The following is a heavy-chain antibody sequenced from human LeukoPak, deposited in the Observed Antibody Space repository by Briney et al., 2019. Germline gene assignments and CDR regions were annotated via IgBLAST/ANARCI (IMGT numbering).Heavy chain of an antibody. D-gene: IGHD3-10*01. V-gene: IGHV3-30*18. CDR1: GFTFESYA. J-gene: IGHJ4*02. CDR2: ISHDGSNK. Sequence: QSGRSLILSCEASGFTFESYAMHGVRPAPGKGLDGVAVISHDGSNKYCLDTVKGRFTISRDNSKKSLYLQMNSLRAEDPAVYCCAKDIVEKVMVRGVIVGYWGQGTLVTVSS. CDR3: AKDIVEKVMVRGVIVGY.